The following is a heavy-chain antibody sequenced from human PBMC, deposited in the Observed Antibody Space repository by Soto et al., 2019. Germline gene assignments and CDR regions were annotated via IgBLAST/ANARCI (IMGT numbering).Heavy chain of an antibody. V-gene: IGHV2-5*01. CDR3: AHTDVLRFLEGA. Sequence: QITLKESGPPLVKPTQPLTLTCTFSGFSLNTGGVGVGWIRQPPGKALEWVALISWNDDKRYSPSLRGRLTITKDTPKNEVVLTMTNMDPVDTATYYCAHTDVLRFLEGAWGQGTLVTVSS. CDR2: ISWNDDK. J-gene: IGHJ5*02. D-gene: IGHD3-3*01. CDR1: GFSLNTGGVG.